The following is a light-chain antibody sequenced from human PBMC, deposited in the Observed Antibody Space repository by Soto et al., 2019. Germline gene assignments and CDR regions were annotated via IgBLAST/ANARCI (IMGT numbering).Light chain of an antibody. CDR1: QSVSSSY. CDR2: GAS. Sequence: EIVLTQSPGTLSLSPGERATLSCRASQSVSSSYLAWYQQKPGQAPMLLIYGASSRATGVPDRFSGSGSGTDFTLTISRLEPEDFAVYYCQQYGSTPSYSFGQGTKLEIK. V-gene: IGKV3-20*01. CDR3: QQYGSTPSYS. J-gene: IGKJ2*03.